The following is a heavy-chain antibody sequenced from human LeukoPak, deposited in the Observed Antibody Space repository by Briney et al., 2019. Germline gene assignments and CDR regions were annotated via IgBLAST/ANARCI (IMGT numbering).Heavy chain of an antibody. CDR2: ISAYNGNT. D-gene: IGHD5-18*01. Sequence: ASVKVSCKASGGTFSSYAISWVRQAPGQGLEWMGWISAYNGNTNYAQKLQGRVTMTTDTSTSTAYMELRSLRSDDTAVYYCLLFPSYGLGDFDYWGQGTLVTVSS. CDR3: LLFPSYGLGDFDY. CDR1: GGTFSSYA. V-gene: IGHV1-18*01. J-gene: IGHJ4*02.